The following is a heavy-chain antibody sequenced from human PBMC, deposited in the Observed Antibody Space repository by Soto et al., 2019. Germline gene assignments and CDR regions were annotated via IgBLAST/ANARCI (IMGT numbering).Heavy chain of an antibody. CDR2: INHSGST. CDR1: GGSFSGYY. V-gene: IGHV4-34*01. D-gene: IGHD3-10*01. J-gene: IGHJ4*02. CDR3: ARDLLWFGESRVFDY. Sequence: LSLTCAVYGGSFSGYYWSWIRQPPGKGLEWIGEINHSGSTNYNPSLKSRVTISVDTSKNQFSLKLSSVTAADTAVYYCARDLLWFGESRVFDYWGQGTLFPVSS.